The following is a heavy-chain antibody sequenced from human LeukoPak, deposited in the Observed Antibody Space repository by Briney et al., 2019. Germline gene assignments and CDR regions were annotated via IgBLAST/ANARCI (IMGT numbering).Heavy chain of an antibody. CDR1: GGSISSYY. J-gene: IGHJ6*02. Sequence: SETLSLTCTVSGGSISSYYWSWIRQPPGKGLEWIGAINHSGSTNYNPSLKSRVTISVDTSKNQFSLKLSSVTAADTAVYYCARASGIYGMDVWGQGTTVTVSS. CDR2: INHSGST. D-gene: IGHD1-26*01. V-gene: IGHV4-34*01. CDR3: ARASGIYGMDV.